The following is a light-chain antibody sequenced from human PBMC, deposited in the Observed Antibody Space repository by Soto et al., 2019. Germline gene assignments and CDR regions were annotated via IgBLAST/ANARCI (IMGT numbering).Light chain of an antibody. V-gene: IGKV3-15*01. CDR1: QSVSSN. Sequence: VVMTQAPATLSVSPGERATLSCRASQSVSSNLAWYQQKPGQAPRLLMYGASTRATGIPARFSGSGSGTEFTLTISSLQSEDFAVYYCQQYHNWPPITFGQGTRLEIK. CDR2: GAS. CDR3: QQYHNWPPIT. J-gene: IGKJ5*01.